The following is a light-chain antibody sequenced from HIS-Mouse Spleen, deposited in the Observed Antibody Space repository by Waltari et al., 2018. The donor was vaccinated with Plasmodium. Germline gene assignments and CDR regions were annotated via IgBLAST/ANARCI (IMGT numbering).Light chain of an antibody. V-gene: IGKV1-39*01. CDR2: AAS. CDR3: QQSYSTPWT. Sequence: DIQLTQSPSSLSASVGDRVTLTCRASQSISSYLNWYQQKPGNAPKLRIYAASSLQSGVPSRFSGSGSGTDFTLTISSLQPEDFATYYCQQSYSTPWTFGQGTKVEIK. CDR1: QSISSY. J-gene: IGKJ1*01.